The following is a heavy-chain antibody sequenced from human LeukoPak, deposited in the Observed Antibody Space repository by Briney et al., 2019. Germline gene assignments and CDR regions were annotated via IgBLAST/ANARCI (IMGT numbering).Heavy chain of an antibody. CDR1: GFTFSSYS. CDR3: ASDPWLVRDY. V-gene: IGHV3-48*01. J-gene: IGHJ4*02. D-gene: IGHD6-19*01. Sequence: GGSLRLSCAASGFTFSSYSMNWVRQAPGKGLEWVSYISSSSSTIYYADSVKGRFTISRDNAKNSLYLQMNSLRAEDTAVYYCASDPWLVRDYWGQGTLVTVSS. CDR2: ISSSSSTI.